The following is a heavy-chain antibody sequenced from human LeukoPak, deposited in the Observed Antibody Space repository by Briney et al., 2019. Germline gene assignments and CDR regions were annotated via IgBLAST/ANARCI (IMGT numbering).Heavy chain of an antibody. CDR2: ISGSGGST. Sequence: GGSLRLSCAASGFTFSSYAMSWVRQAPGKGLEWVSAISGSGGSTYYADSVKGRFTISRDNSKNTLCLQVNGLRAEDTALYYCAKDYSDSGGYPDYWGQGTLVTVSS. CDR1: GFTFSSYA. D-gene: IGHD3-22*01. J-gene: IGHJ4*02. CDR3: AKDYSDSGGYPDY. V-gene: IGHV3-23*01.